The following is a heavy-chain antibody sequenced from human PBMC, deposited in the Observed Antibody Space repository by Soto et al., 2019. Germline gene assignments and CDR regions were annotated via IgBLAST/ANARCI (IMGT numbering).Heavy chain of an antibody. CDR1: GFSFSSSG. Sequence: QVQLVESGGGVVQPGRSLRLSCAASGFSFSSSGMHWVRQGPGKGLEWVAVVSYDGSNKYYADSVKGRFTGSRDNSKNTLYLQMNSLRAEDTAVYYCAKGVWSGYSPFDYWGQGTLVTVSS. CDR2: VSYDGSNK. CDR3: AKGVWSGYSPFDY. D-gene: IGHD3-3*01. V-gene: IGHV3-30*18. J-gene: IGHJ4*02.